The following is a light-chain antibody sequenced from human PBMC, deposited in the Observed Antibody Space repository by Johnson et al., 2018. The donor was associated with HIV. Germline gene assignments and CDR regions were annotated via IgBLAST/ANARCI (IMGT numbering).Light chain of an antibody. Sequence: QSVLTQPPSVSAPPGQKVTISCSGSTSNIGNNYVSWYQQFPGAAPKLLIYENNKRPSGIPDRFSGSKSGTSATLGITGLQTGDEADYYCGTWDSSLSADVFGIGTKVTVL. CDR3: GTWDSSLSADV. J-gene: IGLJ1*01. V-gene: IGLV1-51*02. CDR1: TSNIGNNY. CDR2: ENN.